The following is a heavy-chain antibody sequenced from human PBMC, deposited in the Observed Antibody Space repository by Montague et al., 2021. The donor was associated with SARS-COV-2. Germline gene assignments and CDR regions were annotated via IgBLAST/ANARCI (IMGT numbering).Heavy chain of an antibody. CDR3: VRGWGSWFH. V-gene: IGHV4-34*01. D-gene: IGHD3-16*01. CDR2: IDQRGKT. CDR1: TTSFSGYY. J-gene: IGHJ4*02. Sequence: SETLSLTCAVHTTSFSGYYRGWIRQSPGKGLEWIGEIDQRGKTNYNPTLKSRVTISADTSKSQFSLKLNSVTAADTAVYYCVRGWGSWFHWGQGTLVTVSP.